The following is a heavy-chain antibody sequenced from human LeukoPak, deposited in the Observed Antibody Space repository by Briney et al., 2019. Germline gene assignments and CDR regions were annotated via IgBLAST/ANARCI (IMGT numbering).Heavy chain of an antibody. V-gene: IGHV3-23*01. CDR3: TTQYGSGYYGDFYFDY. CDR1: GFTFSSYA. J-gene: IGHJ4*02. Sequence: GGSLRLSCAASGFTFSSYAMSWVRQAPGKGLEWVSAISGSGGSTYYADSVKGRFTISRDDSKNTLYLQMNSLKTEDTAVYYCTTQYGSGYYGDFYFDYWGQGTLVTVSS. CDR2: ISGSGGST. D-gene: IGHD4-17*01.